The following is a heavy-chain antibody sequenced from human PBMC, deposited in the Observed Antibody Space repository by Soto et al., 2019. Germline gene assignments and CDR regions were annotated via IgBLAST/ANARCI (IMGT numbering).Heavy chain of an antibody. D-gene: IGHD6-19*01. J-gene: IGHJ4*02. Sequence: GEALKTSCAASRFNFSYYYRNWVRQAPGEGLGWVGSNRNKANAYTTEYAATVKGRFSITTDDSNNSLYLQMNSLKTEDTAVYYCARDTSGWYYFDYWGQGTLVTVSS. V-gene: IGHV3-72*01. CDR1: RFNFSYYY. CDR2: NRNKANAYTT. CDR3: ARDTSGWYYFDY.